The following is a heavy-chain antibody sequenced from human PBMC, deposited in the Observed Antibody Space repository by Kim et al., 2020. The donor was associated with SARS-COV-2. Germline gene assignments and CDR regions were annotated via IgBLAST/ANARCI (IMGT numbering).Heavy chain of an antibody. D-gene: IGHD3-16*01. J-gene: IGHJ4*02. CDR3: ARSEGRGSLVQFDY. Sequence: SETLSLTCTVSGDSITYYYCSWIRQLPGKGLEWLGYIYYGGNTNYNPSLKSRVTISLDTSNNQFSLELTSMTAADTAVYYCARSEGRGSLVQFDYWGQGT. CDR2: IYYGGNT. V-gene: IGHV4-59*01. CDR1: GDSITYYY.